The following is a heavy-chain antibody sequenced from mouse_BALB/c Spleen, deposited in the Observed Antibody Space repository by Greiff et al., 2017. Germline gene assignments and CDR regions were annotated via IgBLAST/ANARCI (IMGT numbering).Heavy chain of an antibody. Sequence: QVQLQQSGAELARPGASVKLSCKASGYTFTSYWMQWVKQRPGQGLEWIGAIYPGDGDTRYTQKFKGKATLTADKSSSTAYMQLSSLASEDSAVYYCARYRNSFDYWGQGTTLTVSS. CDR1: GYTFTSYW. V-gene: IGHV1-87*01. J-gene: IGHJ2*01. D-gene: IGHD5-1-1*01. CDR2: IYPGDGDT. CDR3: ARYRNSFDY.